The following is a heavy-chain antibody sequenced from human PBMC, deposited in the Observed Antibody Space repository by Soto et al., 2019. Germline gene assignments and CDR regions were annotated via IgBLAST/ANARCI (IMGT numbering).Heavy chain of an antibody. CDR3: ARPPGYISDWYYFDL. Sequence: ASVKVSCKASRYFFIYYYMHWVRQAPGQGFEWMGRISPKSGGTNYAQKFEGRVTMTWDTSLNTAYMELSSLISEDTAVYYCARPPGYISDWYYFDLWGQGTLVTVSS. D-gene: IGHD3-9*01. CDR2: ISPKSGGT. J-gene: IGHJ4*02. CDR1: RYFFIYYY. V-gene: IGHV1-2*02.